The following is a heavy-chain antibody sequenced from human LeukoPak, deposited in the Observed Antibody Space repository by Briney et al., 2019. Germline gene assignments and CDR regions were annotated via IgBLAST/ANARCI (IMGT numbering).Heavy chain of an antibody. CDR3: ARDGATTGTNYYYGMDV. V-gene: IGHV3-33*01. D-gene: IGHD1-1*01. Sequence: GGSLRLSCAASGFTFSSYGMHWVRQAPGKGLEWVAVIRYDGSNKYYADSVKGRFTISRDNSKNTLYLQMNSLRAEDTAVYYCARDGATTGTNYYYGMDVWGQGTTVTVSS. J-gene: IGHJ6*02. CDR2: IRYDGSNK. CDR1: GFTFSSYG.